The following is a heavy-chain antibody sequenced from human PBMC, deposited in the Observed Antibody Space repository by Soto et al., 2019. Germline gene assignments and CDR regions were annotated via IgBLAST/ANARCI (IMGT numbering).Heavy chain of an antibody. CDR2: IYYSGST. D-gene: IGHD3-10*01. CDR1: GGSISSGGYY. J-gene: IGHJ5*02. Sequence: QVQLQESGPGLVKPSQTLSLTCTVSGGSISSGGYYWSWIRQHPGKGLEWIGYIYYSGSTYYNPSLKSRVTISVDTSKNQFSLKLSSVTAADTAVYYCARDGWFGELYNGFDPWGQGTLVTVSS. CDR3: ARDGWFGELYNGFDP. V-gene: IGHV4-31*03.